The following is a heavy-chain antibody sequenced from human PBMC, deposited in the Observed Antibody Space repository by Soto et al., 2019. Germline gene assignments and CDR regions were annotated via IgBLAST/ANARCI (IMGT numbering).Heavy chain of an antibody. D-gene: IGHD3-22*01. V-gene: IGHV4-34*01. CDR2: INHSGST. CDR3: ARGPRTGYYYDSSGPPLGY. J-gene: IGHJ4*02. Sequence: PSETLSLTRAVYGGAFSGFYWGWIRPPPGKGLGWIGEINHSGSTNYNPSLKSRVTISVDTSKNQFSLKLSSVTAADTAVYYCARGPRTGYYYDSSGPPLGYWGQGTLVTVSS. CDR1: GGAFSGFY.